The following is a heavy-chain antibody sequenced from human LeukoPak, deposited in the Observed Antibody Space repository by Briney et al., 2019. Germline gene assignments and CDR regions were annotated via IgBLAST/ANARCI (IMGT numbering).Heavy chain of an antibody. CDR3: ARAGPQYYDFWSGYSDYYYYGMDV. Sequence: SETLSLTCTVSGGSISSSSYCWGWIRQPPGKGLEWIGSIYYSGSTYYNPSLKSRVTISVDTSKNQFSLKLSSVTAADTAVYYCARAGPQYYDFWSGYSDYYYYGMDVWGQGTTVAVSS. V-gene: IGHV4-39*07. D-gene: IGHD3-3*01. CDR2: IYYSGST. CDR1: GGSISSSSYC. J-gene: IGHJ6*02.